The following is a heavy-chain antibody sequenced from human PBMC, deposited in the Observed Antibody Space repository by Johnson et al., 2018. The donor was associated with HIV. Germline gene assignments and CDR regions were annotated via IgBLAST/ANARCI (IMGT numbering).Heavy chain of an antibody. CDR1: GFAFIGYG. CDR2: ISYDGSNK. V-gene: IGHV3-30*18. J-gene: IGHJ3*02. D-gene: IGHD4-17*01. CDR3: AKTRTTVTTIDAFDI. Sequence: QVQLVESGGGVVQPGTSLRLSCAASGFAFIGYGMHWVRQAPGKGLEWLAVISYDGSNKYYADSVKGRFTISRDNSKNTLYLQMNSLRAEDTAVYYCAKTRTTVTTIDAFDIWGQGTMVTVSS.